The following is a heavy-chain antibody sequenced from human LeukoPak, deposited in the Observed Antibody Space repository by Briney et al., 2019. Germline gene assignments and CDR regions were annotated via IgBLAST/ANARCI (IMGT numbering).Heavy chain of an antibody. Sequence: PSETLSLTCTVSGGSISSYYRSWIRQPAGKGLEWIGRIYTSGSTNYNPSLKSRVTMSVDTSKNQFSLQLNSVTPEDTAVYYCARAIAVAGFRWYYYYYMDVWGKGTTVTVSS. CDR2: IYTSGST. CDR1: GGSISSYY. CDR3: ARAIAVAGFRWYYYYYMDV. J-gene: IGHJ6*03. D-gene: IGHD6-19*01. V-gene: IGHV4-4*07.